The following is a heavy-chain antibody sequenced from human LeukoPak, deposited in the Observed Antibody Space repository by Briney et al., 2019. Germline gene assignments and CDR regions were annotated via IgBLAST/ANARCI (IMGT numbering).Heavy chain of an antibody. CDR3: ATSYYYGSGSYNQFDY. Sequence: SETLSLTCAVYGGSFSGYYWSWIRQPPGKGLEWIGEINHSGSTNYNPSLKSRVTISVDTSKNQFSLKLSSVTAADTAVYYCATSYYYGSGSYNQFDYWGQGTLVTVSS. CDR2: INHSGST. V-gene: IGHV4-34*01. D-gene: IGHD3-10*01. CDR1: GGSFSGYY. J-gene: IGHJ4*02.